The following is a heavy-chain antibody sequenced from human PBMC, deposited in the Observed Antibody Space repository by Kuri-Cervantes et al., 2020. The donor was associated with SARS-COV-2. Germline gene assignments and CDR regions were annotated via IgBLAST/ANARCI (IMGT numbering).Heavy chain of an antibody. Sequence: GSTQVKSTPTLTLTCTFTRFSLSKSGVGVGWIRQPPGKALELPALIYWDDDKRYSSSVKSRHTITKDTTKNQVVLTMTNMDPVDTATYYCARIDENVVVVAFFDYWGQGTLVTVSS. CDR1: RFSLSKSGVG. J-gene: IGHJ4*02. D-gene: IGHD2-15*01. V-gene: IGHV2-5*02. CDR2: IYWDDDK. CDR3: ARIDENVVVVAFFDY.